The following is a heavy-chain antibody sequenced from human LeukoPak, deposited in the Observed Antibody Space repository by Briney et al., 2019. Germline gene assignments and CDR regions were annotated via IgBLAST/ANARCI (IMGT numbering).Heavy chain of an antibody. CDR3: ARVAVEVADLYYYYMDV. V-gene: IGHV4-4*07. Sequence: SETLSLTCTLSGGSISSYYWSWIPQPPGKGLEWIGRIYTSGSTNYNPSLTSRVTMSVDTSKNQFSLKLSSVTAADTAVYYCARVAVEVADLYYYYMDVWGKGTTVTVSS. D-gene: IGHD2-15*01. J-gene: IGHJ6*03. CDR2: IYTSGST. CDR1: GGSISSYY.